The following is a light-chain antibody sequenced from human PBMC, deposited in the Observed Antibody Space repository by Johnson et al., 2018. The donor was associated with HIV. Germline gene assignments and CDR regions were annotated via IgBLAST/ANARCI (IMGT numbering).Light chain of an antibody. CDR2: ANN. V-gene: IGLV1-51*02. J-gene: IGLJ1*01. CDR3: GTWDSSLRVGF. CDR1: SSNIGNNF. Sequence: QSVLTQPPSVSAAPGQKVTISCSGSSSNIGNNFVSWYQQLPGTAPKLLIYANNKRPSGIADRFSGSTSGTSATLGITGLQTGDEADYYCGTWDSSLRVGFFGTGTKVTVL.